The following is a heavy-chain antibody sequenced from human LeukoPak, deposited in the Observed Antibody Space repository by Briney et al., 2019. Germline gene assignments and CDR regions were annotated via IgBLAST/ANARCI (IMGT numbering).Heavy chain of an antibody. CDR3: ARVLFNSGYDS. CDR1: GYTFTGAY. CDR2: INPNSGET. V-gene: IGHV1-2*02. J-gene: IGHJ5*01. Sequence: GASVKVSCKASGYTFTGAYIHWVRQAPGQGLEWVGWINPNSGETKFAPKFQGRVTMTRDTSLSTAFMDLGGLRSDDTAVYYCARVLFNSGYDSWGQGSLATVSS. D-gene: IGHD4-23*01.